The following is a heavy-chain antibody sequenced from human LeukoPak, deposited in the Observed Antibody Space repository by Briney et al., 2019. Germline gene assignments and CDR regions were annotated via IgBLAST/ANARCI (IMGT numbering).Heavy chain of an antibody. D-gene: IGHD2-15*01. V-gene: IGHV3-21*01. CDR3: ARDPQYCSGGSCYSFDY. CDR1: GFTLSTYS. CDR2: IISSSSYI. Sequence: HGGSLRLSCAASGFTLSTYSMNWVRQAPGKGLEWVSSIISSSSYIYYADSVKGRFTISRNNAKNSLYLQMNSLRAEDTAVYYCARDPQYCSGGSCYSFDYWGQGTLVTVSS. J-gene: IGHJ4*02.